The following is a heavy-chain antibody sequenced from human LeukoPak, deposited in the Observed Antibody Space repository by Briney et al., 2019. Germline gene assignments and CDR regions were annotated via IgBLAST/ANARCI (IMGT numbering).Heavy chain of an antibody. J-gene: IGHJ6*03. Sequence: PGGSLRLSCEASGFAFSSYAMTWVRRAPGKGLEWVSDISGSGGSTNSADSVKGRFTISRDNSKNTLYLHVNSLRAEDTAVYYCAIFYYDSTPKNSPYYYYYMDVWGKGTTVTVSS. D-gene: IGHD3-22*01. CDR2: ISGSGGST. V-gene: IGHV3-23*01. CDR1: GFAFSSYA. CDR3: AIFYYDSTPKNSPYYYYYMDV.